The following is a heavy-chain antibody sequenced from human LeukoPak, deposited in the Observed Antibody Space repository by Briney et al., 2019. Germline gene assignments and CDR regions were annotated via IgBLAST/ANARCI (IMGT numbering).Heavy chain of an antibody. CDR1: GGSISSSSYY. Sequence: SETLSRTGTVSGGSISSSSYYWGWIRQPPGKVLEWIGSIYYSGSTYYNPFRKSRVTISVDTSKNQFSLKLSSVTAADTAVYYCARQLGYYDFWSGYYTGNYFDYWGQGTLVTVSS. D-gene: IGHD3-3*01. CDR3: ARQLGYYDFWSGYYTGNYFDY. V-gene: IGHV4-39*01. CDR2: IYYSGST. J-gene: IGHJ4*02.